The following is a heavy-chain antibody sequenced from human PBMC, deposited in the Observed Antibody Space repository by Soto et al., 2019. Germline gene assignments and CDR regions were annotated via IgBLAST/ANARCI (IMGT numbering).Heavy chain of an antibody. V-gene: IGHV4-61*01. D-gene: IGHD3-16*01. CDR3: ARGLTMGQLPSHFDH. J-gene: IGHJ5*02. Sequence: PSETLSLTCTVSGGSVINDNLYFICIRQPPGKGLEWIGYVHSSGITNYNPSLKRRVTISVDTSRNQFSLRLSSVTAADTAVYYCARGLTMGQLPSHFDHWGQGTLVTVSS. CDR2: VHSSGIT. CDR1: GGSVINDNLY.